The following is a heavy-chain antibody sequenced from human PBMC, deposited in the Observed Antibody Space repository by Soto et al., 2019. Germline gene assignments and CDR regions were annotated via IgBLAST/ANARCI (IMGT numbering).Heavy chain of an antibody. CDR3: AISISDDSRGYFDY. J-gene: IGHJ4*02. CDR2: INPSGGST. CDR1: GYTFPSYY. V-gene: IGHV1-46*01. D-gene: IGHD3-22*01. Sequence: ASVTVSCQASGYTFPSYYMHRVRQAPGPGREWMGIINPSGGSTSYAPKFRGGVTVARDTTTSTVYMERSSLRSEDTAVYYCAISISDDSRGYFDYWGQGTLVTVSS.